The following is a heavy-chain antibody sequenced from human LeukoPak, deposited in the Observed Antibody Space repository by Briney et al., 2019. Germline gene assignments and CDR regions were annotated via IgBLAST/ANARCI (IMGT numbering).Heavy chain of an antibody. V-gene: IGHV3-48*03. CDR1: GFTFSSYE. CDR2: ISSSGSTI. D-gene: IGHD6-19*01. J-gene: IGHJ4*02. CDR3: ARTPYSSGWFDY. Sequence: GGSLRLSCAASGFTFSSYEINWVRQASGKGLEWVSYISSSGSTIYYADSVKGRFTISRDNAKNSLYLQMNSLRAEDTAVYYCARTPYSSGWFDYWGQGTLVTVSS.